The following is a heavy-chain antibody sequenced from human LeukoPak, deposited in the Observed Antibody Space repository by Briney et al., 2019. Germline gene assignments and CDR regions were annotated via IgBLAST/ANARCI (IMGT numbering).Heavy chain of an antibody. V-gene: IGHV1-69*05. D-gene: IGHD6-19*01. CDR1: GGTFSSYA. J-gene: IGHJ4*02. Sequence: GASVKVSCKASGGTFSSYAISWVRQAPGQGLEWMGGIIPIFGTANYAQKFQGRVTITTDESTSTAYMELSRLRSDDTAVYYCARDLNAAVAALNYWGQGTLVTVSS. CDR2: IIPIFGTA. CDR3: ARDLNAAVAALNY.